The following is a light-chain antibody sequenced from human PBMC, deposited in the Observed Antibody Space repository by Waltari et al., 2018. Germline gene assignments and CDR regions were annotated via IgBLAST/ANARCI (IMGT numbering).Light chain of an antibody. CDR3: ATWDGSLNGPYV. CDR2: NTN. Sequence: VLTQPPSASGTPGQRVTISCSGSSSNIGTKTVTWYQQPPGTAPKLLMYNTNQRPSGVPDRFSGSKSGTSASLAISGLQSEDEADYYCATWDGSLNGPYVFGTGTKVTVL. J-gene: IGLJ1*01. V-gene: IGLV1-44*01. CDR1: SSNIGTKT.